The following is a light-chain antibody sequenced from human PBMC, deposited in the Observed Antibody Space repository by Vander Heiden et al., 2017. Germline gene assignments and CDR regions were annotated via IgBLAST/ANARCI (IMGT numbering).Light chain of an antibody. CDR3: CSKDSSGNHVV. CDR2: GDS. V-gene: IGLV3-10*01. CDR1: TLTNKY. Sequence: SSELTQPPSLSVSLGQTARITLYGDTLTNKYAYWYQQKSGQAPVLVICGDSKRPSGIPEGFSGSSSGKTASLTISGAQVEDEADYFCCSKDSSGNHVVFGGGTQLTVL. J-gene: IGLJ2*01.